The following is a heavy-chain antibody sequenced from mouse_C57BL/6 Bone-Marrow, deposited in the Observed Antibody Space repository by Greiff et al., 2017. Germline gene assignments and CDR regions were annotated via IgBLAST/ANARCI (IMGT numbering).Heavy chain of an antibody. CDR2: ISDGGSYT. CDR3: AREDY. J-gene: IGHJ2*01. Sequence: EVKRMESGGGLVKPGGSLKLSCAASGFTFSSYAMSWVRQTPEKRLEWVATISDGGSYTYYPDNVKGRFTISRDNAKNNLYLQMGHLKSEDTAMYYCAREDYWGQGTTLTVSS. V-gene: IGHV5-4*03. CDR1: GFTFSSYA.